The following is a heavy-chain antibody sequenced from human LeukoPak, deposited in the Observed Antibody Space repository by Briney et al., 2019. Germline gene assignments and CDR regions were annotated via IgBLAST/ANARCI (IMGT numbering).Heavy chain of an antibody. D-gene: IGHD3-16*01. Sequence: GGSLRLSCAASGFTVSSNYMSWVRQAPGKGLEWVSVIYSGGSTYYADSVKGRFTISRDNSKNTLYLQMNILRAEDTAVYYCARDRGGNYFDYWGQGTLVTVSS. CDR2: IYSGGST. V-gene: IGHV3-53*01. CDR3: ARDRGGNYFDY. CDR1: GFTVSSNY. J-gene: IGHJ4*02.